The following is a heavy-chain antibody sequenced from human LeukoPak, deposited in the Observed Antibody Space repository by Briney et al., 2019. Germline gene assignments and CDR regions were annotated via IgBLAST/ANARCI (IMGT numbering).Heavy chain of an antibody. CDR2: IYSGGST. Sequence: SETLSLTCTVSGGSISSYYWNWIRQPAGKGLEWIGRIYSGGSTNFNPSLKSRVTMSVDKSMNQFSLRLTSVTAADTAVYYCARTTEGGYTYDYFYYYYMDVWGKGTTVTISS. CDR3: ARTTEGGYTYDYFYYYYMDV. CDR1: GGSISSYY. V-gene: IGHV4-4*07. J-gene: IGHJ6*03. D-gene: IGHD5-18*01.